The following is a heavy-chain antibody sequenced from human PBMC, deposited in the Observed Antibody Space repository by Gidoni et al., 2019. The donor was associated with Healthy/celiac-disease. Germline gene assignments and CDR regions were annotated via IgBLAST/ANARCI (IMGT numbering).Heavy chain of an antibody. D-gene: IGHD3-22*01. CDR3: ARTRDSSGYSDAFDI. CDR1: GVSISRGGYY. J-gene: IGHJ3*02. V-gene: IGHV4-31*03. CDR2: IYYSGST. Sequence: QVQLQESGPGLAKPSQTLSLTCTVSGVSISRGGYYWSWIRQHPGKGREWIGYIYYSGSTYYNPSLKSRVTISVDTSKNQFSLKLSSVTAADTAVYYCARTRDSSGYSDAFDIWGQGTMVTVSS.